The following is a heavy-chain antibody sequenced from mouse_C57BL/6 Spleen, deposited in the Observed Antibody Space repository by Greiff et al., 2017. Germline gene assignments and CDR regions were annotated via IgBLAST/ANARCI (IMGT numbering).Heavy chain of an antibody. V-gene: IGHV6-3*01. D-gene: IGHD2-4*01. CDR2: IRLKSDNYAT. Sequence: EVKLMESGGGLVQPGGSMKLSCVASGFTFSNYWMNWVRQSPEKGLEWVAQIRLKSDNYATHYAESVKGRFTISRDNSKSSVYLQMNNLRAEDTGIYYCASYEYPPWCAYWGQGTLVTVSA. J-gene: IGHJ3*01. CDR1: GFTFSNYW. CDR3: ASYEYPPWCAY.